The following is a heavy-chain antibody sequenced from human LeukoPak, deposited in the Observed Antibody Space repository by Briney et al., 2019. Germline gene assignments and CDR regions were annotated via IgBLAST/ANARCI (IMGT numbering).Heavy chain of an antibody. CDR3: ARYGVALDP. D-gene: IGHD2-8*01. Sequence: PGGSLRLSCAACGFTFSSYWMHWVRQAPGKGLVWVSRINGDGSSTTYADSVKGRLTISRENAKNTVYLQMNSLRAEDTAVYYCARYGVALDPWGQGTLVTVSS. CDR1: GFTFSSYW. CDR2: INGDGSST. J-gene: IGHJ5*02. V-gene: IGHV3-74*01.